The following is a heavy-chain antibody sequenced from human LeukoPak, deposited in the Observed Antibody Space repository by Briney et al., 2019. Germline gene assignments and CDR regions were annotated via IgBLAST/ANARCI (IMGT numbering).Heavy chain of an antibody. CDR1: GYTFTSYD. J-gene: IGHJ4*02. D-gene: IGHD2-15*01. CDR3: ARGLDDIVVVVAATRGTFDY. CDR2: MNPNSGNT. V-gene: IGHV1-8*01. Sequence: GASVKVSCKASGYTFTSYDINWVRQATGQGLEWVGWMNPNSGNTGYAQKFQGRVTMTRNTSISTAYMELSSLRSEDTAVYYCARGLDDIVVVVAATRGTFDYWGQGALVTVSS.